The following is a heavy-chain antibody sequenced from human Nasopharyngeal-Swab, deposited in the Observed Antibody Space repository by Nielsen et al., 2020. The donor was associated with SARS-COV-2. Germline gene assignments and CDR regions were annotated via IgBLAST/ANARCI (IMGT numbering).Heavy chain of an antibody. D-gene: IGHD6-25*01. CDR2: INHSGST. J-gene: IGHJ4*02. CDR3: ARALRGAAAKYYFDY. CDR1: GGSFSGYY. Sequence: SETLSLTCAVYGGSFSGYYWSWIRQPPGKRLEWIGEINHSGSTNYNPSLKSRVTISVDTSKNQFSLKLSSVTAADTAVYYCARALRGAAAKYYFDYWGQGTLVTVSS. V-gene: IGHV4-34*01.